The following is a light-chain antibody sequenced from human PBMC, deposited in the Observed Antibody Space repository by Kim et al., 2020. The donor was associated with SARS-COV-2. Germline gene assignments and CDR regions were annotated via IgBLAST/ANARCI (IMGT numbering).Light chain of an antibody. CDR3: QLYGSSPYT. V-gene: IGKV3-20*01. Sequence: LWPTERPPHSCSATQYFTGSSFGGNQQRPGQAPRLLIYGASSRATGIPDRFSGSGSGTDFTFTISRLEPEDFAVDYCQLYGSSPYTFGQGTKLEIK. CDR2: GAS. J-gene: IGKJ2*01. CDR1: QYFTGSS.